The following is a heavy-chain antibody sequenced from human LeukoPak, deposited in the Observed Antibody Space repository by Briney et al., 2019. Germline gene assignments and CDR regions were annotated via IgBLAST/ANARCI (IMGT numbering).Heavy chain of an antibody. CDR1: GFTFSSYA. J-gene: IGHJ3*02. V-gene: IGHV3-23*01. CDR2: ISGSGGST. CDR3: AKDLAPYYYDSSGFDFDI. Sequence: GGSLRLSCAASGFTFSSYAMSWVRQAPGKGLEWVSAISGSGGSTYYADSVKGRFTISRDNSKNTLYLQMNSLRAEDTAVYYCAKDLAPYYYDSSGFDFDIWGQGTMVTVSS. D-gene: IGHD3-22*01.